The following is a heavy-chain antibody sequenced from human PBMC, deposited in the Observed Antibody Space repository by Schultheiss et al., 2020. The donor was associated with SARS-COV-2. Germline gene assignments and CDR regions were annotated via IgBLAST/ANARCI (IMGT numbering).Heavy chain of an antibody. CDR2: ISYDGSNK. D-gene: IGHD6-19*01. V-gene: IGHV3-30*03. Sequence: GGSLRLSCAASGFTFSSYGMHWVRQAPGKGLEWVAVISYDGSNKYYADSVKGRFTISRDNSKNTLYLQMNSLRAEDTAVYYCARDLSMRSAHQWLGYYYYYGLDVWGQGTTVTVSS. J-gene: IGHJ6*02. CDR3: ARDLSMRSAHQWLGYYYYYGLDV. CDR1: GFTFSSYG.